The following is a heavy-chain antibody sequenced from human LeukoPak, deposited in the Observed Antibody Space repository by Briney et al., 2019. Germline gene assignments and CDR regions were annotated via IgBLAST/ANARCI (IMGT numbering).Heavy chain of an antibody. D-gene: IGHD3-10*01. V-gene: IGHV4-59*01. Sequence: KPSETLSLTCTVSGDSLWGYYGSWLRRPPGKNLEGVGYIYYNSGSTNYNPSRKSRVTISVDTSKIQFSLKLSSVTAADTAMYYCARDPPGSGSYLDYWGQGTLVTVSS. CDR2: IYYNSGST. CDR3: ARDPPGSGSYLDY. CDR1: GDSLWGYY. J-gene: IGHJ4*02.